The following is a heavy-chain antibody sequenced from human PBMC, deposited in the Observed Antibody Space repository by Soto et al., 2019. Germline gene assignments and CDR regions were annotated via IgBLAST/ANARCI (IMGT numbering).Heavy chain of an antibody. J-gene: IGHJ3*02. V-gene: IGHV1-69*13. Sequence: SVKVSCKASGGTFSSYAISWVRQAPGQGLEWMGGIIPIFGTANYAQKFQGRVTITADESTSTAYMELSSLRSEDTAVYYCARGRFLEWLPEDAFDIWGQGTMVTV. CDR3: ARGRFLEWLPEDAFDI. CDR1: GGTFSSYA. CDR2: IIPIFGTA. D-gene: IGHD3-3*01.